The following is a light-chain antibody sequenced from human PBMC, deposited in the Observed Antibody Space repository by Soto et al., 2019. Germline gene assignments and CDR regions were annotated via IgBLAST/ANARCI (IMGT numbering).Light chain of an antibody. CDR2: GAS. J-gene: IGKJ4*01. V-gene: IGKV3-15*01. CDR1: QSVSSN. CDR3: QKYNNWPPTPLT. Sequence: EIVMTQSPATLSVSPGERATLSCRASQSVSSNLAWYQQKPGQAPRLLIYGASTRATGIPVRFSGSGSGTEFTLTISSLQSEDFAVYYCQKYNNWPPTPLTFGGGTKVEIK.